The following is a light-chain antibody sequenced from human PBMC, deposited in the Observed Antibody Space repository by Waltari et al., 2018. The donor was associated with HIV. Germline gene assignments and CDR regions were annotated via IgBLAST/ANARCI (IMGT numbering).Light chain of an antibody. V-gene: IGLV1-44*01. CDR3: ASWDDNLGHWV. CDR1: KSNVGNNF. J-gene: IGLJ3*02. CDR2: SND. Sequence: QSVLTQPPSASRTPGQRVLMSCSGNKSNVGNNFVSWFQQVPGGAPKLVIYSNDRRPSGVPDRFSGAKSGSSASLAISGLQSDDEADYFCASWDDNLGHWVFGVGTKLTV.